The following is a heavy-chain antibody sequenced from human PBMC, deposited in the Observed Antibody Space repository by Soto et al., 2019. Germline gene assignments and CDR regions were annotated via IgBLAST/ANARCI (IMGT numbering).Heavy chain of an antibody. CDR3: AGRQQNYYYYGMDV. D-gene: IGHD6-13*01. J-gene: IGHJ6*02. V-gene: IGHV3-30*03. CDR1: GISISTYA. CDR2: ISQDGSVK. Sequence: QVQLVESGGGVVQPGRSLTVSCAASGISISTYAMHWVRQAPGKGLEWVAVISQDGSVKYYADSVKGRFTISRDNPKNPLFLQMTSLGADDTAVYYCAGRQQNYYYYGMDVWGQGTTVTVSS.